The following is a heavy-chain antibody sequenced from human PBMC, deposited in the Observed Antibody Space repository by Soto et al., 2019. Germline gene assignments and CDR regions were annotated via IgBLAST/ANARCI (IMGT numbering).Heavy chain of an antibody. Sequence: QITLKESGPTLVKPTQTLTLTCTFSGFSLSTSGVGVGWIRQPPGKALEWLALIYWDDDKRYSPSLKSRLTITKDTSKNQVVLTIPNMNPVHTATYYCAHSCPSYGSGPYFDLWGRGTLVTVSS. CDR2: IYWDDDK. CDR1: GFSLSTSGVG. V-gene: IGHV2-5*02. CDR3: AHSCPSYGSGPYFDL. J-gene: IGHJ2*01. D-gene: IGHD3-10*01.